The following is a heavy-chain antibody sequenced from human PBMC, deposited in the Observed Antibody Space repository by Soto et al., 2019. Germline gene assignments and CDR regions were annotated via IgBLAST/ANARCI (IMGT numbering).Heavy chain of an antibody. Sequence: QLVESGGGVVQPGKSLRLSCQVSGFPFSDFGFHWVRQTPGKGLEWVAIISYDGTKKSYVDSVKGRFTISRDNSRNTLYLQMNNLRTEDTSMYYCAKTATYFDDFHNTGYSSEDYWGRGTLVTVSS. D-gene: IGHD3-9*01. CDR2: ISYDGTKK. CDR1: GFPFSDFG. V-gene: IGHV3-30*18. J-gene: IGHJ4*01. CDR3: AKTATYFDDFHNTGYSSEDY.